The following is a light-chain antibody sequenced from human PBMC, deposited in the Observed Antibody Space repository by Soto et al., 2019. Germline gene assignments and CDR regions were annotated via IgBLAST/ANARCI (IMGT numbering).Light chain of an antibody. CDR1: TGAVTSGHY. Sequence: QAVVTQEPSLTVSPGGTVTLTCGSSTGAVTSGHYPYWFQQKPGQAPRTLIYDTSNKHSWIPARFSGSLPGGKAALTLSGAQAEDEAEYYCLLHYSGARLVVFGGGTKLTVL. CDR2: DTS. J-gene: IGLJ2*01. V-gene: IGLV7-46*01. CDR3: LLHYSGARLVV.